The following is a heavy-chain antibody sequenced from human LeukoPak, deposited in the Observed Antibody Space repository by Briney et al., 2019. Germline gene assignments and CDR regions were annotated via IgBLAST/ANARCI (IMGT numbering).Heavy chain of an antibody. CDR2: IYYSGST. CDR3: ARGGYYGSGNDFRFDP. CDR1: GGSISSSSYS. J-gene: IGHJ5*02. V-gene: IGHV4-39*07. Sequence: SETLSLTCSVSGGSISSSSYSWGWIRQPPGKGLEWIGNIYYSGSTNYNPSLKSRVTISVETSKNQFSLKLKSVTAADTAVYYCARGGYYGSGNDFRFDPWGQGTLVTVSS. D-gene: IGHD3-10*01.